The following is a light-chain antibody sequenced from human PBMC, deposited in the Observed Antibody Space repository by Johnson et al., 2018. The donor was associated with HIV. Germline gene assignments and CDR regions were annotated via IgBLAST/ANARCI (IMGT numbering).Light chain of an antibody. J-gene: IGLJ1*01. CDR1: SSTFGNSY. V-gene: IGLV1-51*02. Sequence: QSVLTQPPSVSAAPGQRVTISCSGTSSTFGNSYISWYQLLPGSPPKLLIFKNNERPSGIPDRFSGSKSGTSATLDLTGLQTEDEADDYCATWDTSLSAGGVFGPGTKVTVL. CDR2: KNN. CDR3: ATWDTSLSAGGV.